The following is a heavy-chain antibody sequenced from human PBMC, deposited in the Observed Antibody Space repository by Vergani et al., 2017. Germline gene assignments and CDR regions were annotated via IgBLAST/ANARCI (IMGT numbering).Heavy chain of an antibody. V-gene: IGHV3-66*02. CDR2: IYGGNEK. J-gene: IGHJ5*02. CDR3: ARGSNYGSGTYFDP. CDR1: GSTVSGNY. D-gene: IGHD3-10*01. Sequence: ELQLVESGGGLVQPGGSLRLSFAASGSTVSGNYTTWVRQVPGKGLKWGSNIYGGNEKYFADSVKGRVTISRYNSKNTSHLQINNLRVEDTAVYYCARGSNYGSGTYFDPWGQGTLVTVSS.